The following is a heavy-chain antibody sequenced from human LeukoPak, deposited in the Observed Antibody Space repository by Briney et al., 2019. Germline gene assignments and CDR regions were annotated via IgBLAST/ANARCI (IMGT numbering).Heavy chain of an antibody. CDR1: GFTFSDYY. Sequence: GGSLRLSCAASGFTFSDYYMSWIRQAPEKGLEWVSYTHNEATTRYADSVRGRFTTSRDNAKNSLYLEMNSLRAEDTAVYYCARGGKSRFDYWGQGILVTVSS. J-gene: IGHJ4*02. CDR3: ARGGKSRFDY. CDR2: THNEATT. V-gene: IGHV3-11*04. D-gene: IGHD6-25*01.